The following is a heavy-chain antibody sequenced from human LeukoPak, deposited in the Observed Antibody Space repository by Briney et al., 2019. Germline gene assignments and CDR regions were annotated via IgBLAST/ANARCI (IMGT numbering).Heavy chain of an antibody. V-gene: IGHV1-69*01. CDR1: GGTFSSYA. J-gene: IGHJ4*02. CDR2: IIPNFGTA. D-gene: IGHD2-15*01. Sequence: SVKVSCKASGGTFSSYAISWVRQAPGQGLEWMGGIIPNFGTANYAQKFQGRVTITADESTSTAYMELSSLRSEDTAVYYCARLWGRGNVYCSGGSCNRFDYWGQGTLVTVSS. CDR3: ARLWGRGNVYCSGGSCNRFDY.